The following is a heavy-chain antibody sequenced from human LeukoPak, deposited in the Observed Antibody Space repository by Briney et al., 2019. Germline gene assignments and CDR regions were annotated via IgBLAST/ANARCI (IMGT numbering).Heavy chain of an antibody. D-gene: IGHD2-2*01. CDR2: LSASGGTT. CDR1: GFSFSSYA. J-gene: IGHJ5*02. Sequence: GGSLRLSCAASGFSFSSYAMTWVRQAPGKGLEWVSALSASGGTTYYADSVKGRFTTSRDNSKNTLYLQMDSLRAEDTAVYYCAKLPREYCSSTSCPNWFDTWGQGTLVTVSS. V-gene: IGHV3-23*01. CDR3: AKLPREYCSSTSCPNWFDT.